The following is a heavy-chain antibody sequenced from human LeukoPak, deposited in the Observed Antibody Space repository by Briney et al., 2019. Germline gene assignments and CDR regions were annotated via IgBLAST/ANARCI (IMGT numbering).Heavy chain of an antibody. CDR1: GGSISGGDYY. J-gene: IGHJ4*02. D-gene: IGHD4-23*01. V-gene: IGHV4-30-4*01. CDR2: IYYSGST. Sequence: SETLSLTCTVSGGSISGGDYYWSWIRQPPGKGLEWIGYIYYSGSTYYNPSLKSRVTISVDTSKNQFSLKLSSVTAADTAVYYCARDLLNEGNHLDYWGQGTLVTVSS. CDR3: ARDLLNEGNHLDY.